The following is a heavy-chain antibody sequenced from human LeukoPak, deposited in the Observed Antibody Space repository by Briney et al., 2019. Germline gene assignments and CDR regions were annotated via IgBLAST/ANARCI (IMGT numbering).Heavy chain of an antibody. CDR3: ARAEYYYGSGSSNPPDY. Sequence: GRSLRLSCAASGFTFSSYSMNWVRQAPGKGLEWVSSISSSSSYIYYADSVKGRFTISRDNAKHSLYLQMNSLRAEDTAVYYCARAEYYYGSGSSNPPDYWGQGTLVTVSS. CDR2: ISSSSSYI. D-gene: IGHD3-10*01. J-gene: IGHJ4*02. CDR1: GFTFSSYS. V-gene: IGHV3-21*01.